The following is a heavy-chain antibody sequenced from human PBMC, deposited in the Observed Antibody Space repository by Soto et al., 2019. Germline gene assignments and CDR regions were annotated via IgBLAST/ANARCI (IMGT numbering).Heavy chain of an antibody. V-gene: IGHV1-69*13. D-gene: IGHD3-22*01. J-gene: IGHJ3*02. CDR3: AREGDYYDSSGYYLDAFDI. CDR1: GGTFSSYA. CDR2: IIPIFGTA. Sequence: GASGKVSCKASGGTFSSYAISWVREAPGQGLEWMGGIIPIFGTANYAQKFQGRVTITADESTSTAYMELSSLRSEDTAVYYCAREGDYYDSSGYYLDAFDIWGQGTMVPVSS.